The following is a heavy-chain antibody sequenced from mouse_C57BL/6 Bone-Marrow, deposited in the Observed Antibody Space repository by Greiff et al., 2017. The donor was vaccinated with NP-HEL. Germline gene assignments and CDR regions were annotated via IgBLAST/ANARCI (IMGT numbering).Heavy chain of an antibody. Sequence: EVKLMESGEGLVKPGGSLKLSCAASGFTFSSYAMSWVRQTPEKRLEWVAYISSGGDYIYYADTVKGRFTISRDNARNTLYLQMSSLKSEDTAMYYCTRDNWDVFDYWGQGTTLTVSS. V-gene: IGHV5-9-1*02. J-gene: IGHJ2*01. D-gene: IGHD4-1*01. CDR1: GFTFSSYA. CDR2: ISSGGDYI. CDR3: TRDNWDVFDY.